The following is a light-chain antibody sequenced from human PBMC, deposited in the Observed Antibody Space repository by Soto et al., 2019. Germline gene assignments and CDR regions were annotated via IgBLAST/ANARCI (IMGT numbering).Light chain of an antibody. CDR3: QQPFSTPYT. Sequence: DIQMTQFPSSLSASVGDRVTITCRARQNIGTYLNWYQQRPGKAPELLIFATSNLQGGVPSRFSGGGSGTDFTLIISGLQPEDFASYYCQQPFSTPYTFGQGTKLDI. CDR2: ATS. J-gene: IGKJ2*01. CDR1: QNIGTY. V-gene: IGKV1-39*01.